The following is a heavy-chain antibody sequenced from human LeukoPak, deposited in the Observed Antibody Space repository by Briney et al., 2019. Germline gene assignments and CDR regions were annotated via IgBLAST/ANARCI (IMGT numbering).Heavy chain of an antibody. CDR1: GFIVSGNY. V-gene: IGHV3-66*01. D-gene: IGHD6-19*01. J-gene: IGHJ4*02. Sequence: GGSLRLSRAASGFIVSGNYMSWVRQAPGKGLEWVSVIYSGGRAYYADSVKGRFTISRDNSKNTLFLQMDSLRAEDTAVYYCARAPFRGYSTGWYRYFDYWGQGTLVTVSS. CDR2: IYSGGRA. CDR3: ARAPFRGYSTGWYRYFDY.